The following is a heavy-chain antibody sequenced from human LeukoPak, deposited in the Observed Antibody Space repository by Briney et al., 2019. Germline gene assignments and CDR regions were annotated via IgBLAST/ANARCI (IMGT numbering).Heavy chain of an antibody. V-gene: IGHV1-2*02. CDR3: ALNTDVNGWDYLDY. CDR2: INPNSGAT. CDR1: GYTFIVYC. D-gene: IGHD4/OR15-4a*01. J-gene: IGHJ4*02. Sequence: ASVKVSFNTSGYTFIVYCINWVREAPGQGPEWMGWINPNSGATNYAQKSQVRVTMARDTSVSKAYMELSRLTSDDTAVYYCALNTDVNGWDYLDYWGQGTRVSVSS.